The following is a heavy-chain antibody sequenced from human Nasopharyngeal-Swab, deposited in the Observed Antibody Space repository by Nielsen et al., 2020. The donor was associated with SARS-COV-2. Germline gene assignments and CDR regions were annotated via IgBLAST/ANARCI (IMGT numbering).Heavy chain of an antibody. CDR1: GGSISSYY. J-gene: IGHJ4*02. CDR3: ARERVTDKYFDY. V-gene: IGHV4-59*01. D-gene: IGHD2-21*02. CDR2: IYYSGST. Sequence: SETLSLTCTVSGGSISSYYWSWIRQPPGKGLEWIGYIYYSGSTNYNPSLKSRVTTSVDTSKNQFSLKPSSVTAADTAVYYCARERVTDKYFDYWGQGTLVTVSS.